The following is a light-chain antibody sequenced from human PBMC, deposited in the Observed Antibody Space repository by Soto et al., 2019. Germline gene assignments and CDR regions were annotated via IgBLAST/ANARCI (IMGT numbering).Light chain of an antibody. CDR3: DACDDSLSGRV. CDR2: RNN. Sequence: QSVLTQPPSASGTPGQRVTISCSGSSSNIGSNYVYWYQQLPGTAHKLLIYRNNQRPSGVPDRFSGSKSGTSASLPISGLRSEDEADYYCDACDDSLSGRVFGGGTKLTVL. V-gene: IGLV1-47*01. CDR1: SSNIGSNY. J-gene: IGLJ2*01.